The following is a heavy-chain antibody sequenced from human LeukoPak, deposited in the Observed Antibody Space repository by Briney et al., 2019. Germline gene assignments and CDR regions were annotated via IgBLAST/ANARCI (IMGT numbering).Heavy chain of an antibody. V-gene: IGHV3-21*04. CDR2: ISSSSSYI. CDR3: AKDAPMYYYDSSGYADEGDY. CDR1: GFTFSSYN. D-gene: IGHD3-22*01. Sequence: KPGGSLRLSCAASGFTFSSYNMNWVRQAPGKGLEWVSSISSSSSYIYYADSVKGRFTISRDNSKNTLYLQMNSLRAEDTAVYYCAKDAPMYYYDSSGYADEGDYWGQGTLVTVSS. J-gene: IGHJ4*02.